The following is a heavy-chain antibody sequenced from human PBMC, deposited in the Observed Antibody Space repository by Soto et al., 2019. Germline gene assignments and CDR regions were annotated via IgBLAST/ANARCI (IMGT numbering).Heavy chain of an antibody. Sequence: QVQLVESGGGVVQPGRSLRLSCAASGFTFSSYAMHWVRQAPGKGLEWVAVISYDGSNKYYADSVKGRFTISRDNSKNTLYLQRNSLRAEDTAVYYCARGIPVYYYYGMDVWGQGTTVTVSS. J-gene: IGHJ6*02. CDR3: ARGIPVYYYYGMDV. D-gene: IGHD2-21*01. CDR1: GFTFSSYA. V-gene: IGHV3-30-3*01. CDR2: ISYDGSNK.